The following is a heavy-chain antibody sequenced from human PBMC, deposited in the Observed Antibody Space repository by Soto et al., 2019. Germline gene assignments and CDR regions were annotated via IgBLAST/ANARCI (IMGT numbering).Heavy chain of an antibody. CDR2: IYYSGST. CDR3: ARGTRTAGYYYDSSDY. Sequence: SETLSLTCTVSGGSISSYYWSWIRQPPGKGLEWIGYIYYSGSTNYNPSLKSRVTISVDTSKNQFSLKLSSVTAADTAVYYCARGTRTAGYYYDSSDYWGQGTLVTVSS. CDR1: GGSISSYY. V-gene: IGHV4-59*01. J-gene: IGHJ4*02. D-gene: IGHD3-22*01.